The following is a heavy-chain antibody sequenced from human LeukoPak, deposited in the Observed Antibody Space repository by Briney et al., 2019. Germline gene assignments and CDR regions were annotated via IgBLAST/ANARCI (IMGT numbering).Heavy chain of an antibody. CDR3: ARGDGNGDYPFDY. V-gene: IGHV4-59*01. CDR1: GGSFSGYY. D-gene: IGHD4-17*01. CDR2: IYDSGST. Sequence: SETLSLTCAVYGGSFSGYYWSWIRQPPGKGLEWMGYIYDSGSTNYSPSLKSRVTISVDTSKNQFSLKLSSVTAADTAVYYCARGDGNGDYPFDYWGQGTLVTVSS. J-gene: IGHJ4*02.